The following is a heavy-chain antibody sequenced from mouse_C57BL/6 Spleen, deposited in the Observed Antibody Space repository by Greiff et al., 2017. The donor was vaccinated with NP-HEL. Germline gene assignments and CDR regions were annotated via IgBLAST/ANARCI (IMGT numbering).Heavy chain of an antibody. V-gene: IGHV1-55*01. D-gene: IGHD2-4*01. Sequence: VQLQQSGAELVKPGASVKMSCKASGYTFTSYWITWVKQRPGQGLEWIGDIYPGSGSTNYNEKFKSKATLTVDTSYSPAYMQLSSLTSEDYAVDCCARGYDYDERSWFADWGQGTLVTVSA. CDR3: ARGYDYDERSWFAD. CDR1: GYTFTSYW. J-gene: IGHJ3*01. CDR2: IYPGSGST.